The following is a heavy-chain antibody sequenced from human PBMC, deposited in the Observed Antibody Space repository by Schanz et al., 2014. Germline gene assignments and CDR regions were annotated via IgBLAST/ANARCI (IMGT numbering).Heavy chain of an antibody. Sequence: EVQLLESGGGLVQPGGSLRLSCAASGFTFSSYAMSWVRQAPGKGLEWVSAISGSGGSTYYADSVKGRFTISRDNSKNTLYLQMNSLSAEDTAVYYCAKDISDTSGKDDYWGQGALVIGSS. V-gene: IGHV3-23*01. CDR1: GFTFSSYA. J-gene: IGHJ4*02. CDR3: AKDISDTSGKDDY. CDR2: ISGSGGST. D-gene: IGHD3-22*01.